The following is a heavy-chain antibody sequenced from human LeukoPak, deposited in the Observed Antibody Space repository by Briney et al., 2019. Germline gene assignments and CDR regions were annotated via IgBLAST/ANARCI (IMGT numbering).Heavy chain of an antibody. D-gene: IGHD3-22*01. CDR2: ISVYNGNT. Sequence: ASVKVSCKASGYTFTSYGIIWVRRAPGQGLEWMGWISVYNGNTNYAQNLQGRVTITTDTSTSTAYTELRSLRSDDTAVYYCARDPRAPYYYDTSGYYVDYWGQGTLVTVSS. V-gene: IGHV1-18*01. J-gene: IGHJ4*02. CDR1: GYTFTSYG. CDR3: ARDPRAPYYYDTSGYYVDY.